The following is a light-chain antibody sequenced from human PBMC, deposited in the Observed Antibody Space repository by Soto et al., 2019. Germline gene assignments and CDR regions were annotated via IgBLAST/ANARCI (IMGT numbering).Light chain of an antibody. V-gene: IGKV3-15*01. Sequence: EFVLTQSPGTLSLSPGERATLSCRASQSLTNSFIAWYQQKPGQAPRLLIYAASTRATGIPARFSGSGSGTEFTLTVSSLQSEDFAVYYCQQYKNWPPITFGQGTRLEIK. CDR3: QQYKNWPPIT. CDR2: AAS. J-gene: IGKJ5*01. CDR1: QSLTNS.